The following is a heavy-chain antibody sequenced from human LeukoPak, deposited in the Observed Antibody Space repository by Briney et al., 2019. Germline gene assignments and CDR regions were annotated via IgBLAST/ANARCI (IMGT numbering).Heavy chain of an antibody. V-gene: IGHV3-30*02. J-gene: IGHJ4*02. CDR1: GFTLSSYG. CDR2: IRYDGSNK. CDR3: AKESTMTGIAVAGPIDY. D-gene: IGHD6-19*01. Sequence: PAGSLRLSCAAYGFTLSSYGMHWVRQAPGKGLEWVAFIRYDGSNKYYADSVKGRFTISRDNSKNTLYLQMNSLRAEDTAVYYCAKESTMTGIAVAGPIDYWGQGTLVTVSS.